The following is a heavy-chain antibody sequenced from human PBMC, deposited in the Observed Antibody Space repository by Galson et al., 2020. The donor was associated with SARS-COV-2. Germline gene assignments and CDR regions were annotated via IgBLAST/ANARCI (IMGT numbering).Heavy chain of an antibody. CDR2: IWYDGSNK. CDR3: ARDFGTAAGTRYSYSGWDV. D-gene: IGHD6-13*01. CDR1: GFTFSSYG. V-gene: IGHV3-33*01. Sequence: QLGESLKISCDASGFTFSSYGMHWVRQAPGKGLEWVAVIWYDGSNKYYADSVQGRFTISRDNSKNTLYLQMNSLRAEDTAVYYCARDFGTAAGTRYSYSGWDVWCLGTTVSVSS. J-gene: IGHJ6*02.